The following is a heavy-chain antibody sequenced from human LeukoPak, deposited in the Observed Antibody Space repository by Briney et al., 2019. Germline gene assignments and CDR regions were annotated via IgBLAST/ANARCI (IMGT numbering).Heavy chain of an antibody. CDR2: INPNSGGT. CDR1: GYTFTGYY. Sequence: ASVKVSCKASGYTFTGYYMHWVRQAPGQGLEWMGWINPNSGGTNYAQKFQGRVTITTDESTSTAYMELSSLRSEDTAVYYCARASRVRAPYYYYYYMDVWGKGTTVTVSS. J-gene: IGHJ6*03. V-gene: IGHV1-2*02. D-gene: IGHD2-8*01. CDR3: ARASRVRAPYYYYYYMDV.